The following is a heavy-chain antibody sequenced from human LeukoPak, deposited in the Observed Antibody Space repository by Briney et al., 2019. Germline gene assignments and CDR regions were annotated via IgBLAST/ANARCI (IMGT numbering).Heavy chain of an antibody. CDR3: ARRGNSPEYYFDY. D-gene: IGHD4-23*01. Sequence: SETLSLTCAVSGYSISSGYYWGWIRQPPGKGLEWIGSIYHSGSTYYNPSLKSRVTISVDTSKNQFSLKLSSATAADTAVYYCARRGNSPEYYFDYWGQGTLVTVSS. J-gene: IGHJ4*02. CDR2: IYHSGST. CDR1: GYSISSGYY. V-gene: IGHV4-38-2*01.